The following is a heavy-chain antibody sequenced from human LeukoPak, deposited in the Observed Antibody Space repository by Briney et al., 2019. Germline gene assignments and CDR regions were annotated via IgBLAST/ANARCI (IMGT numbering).Heavy chain of an antibody. CDR3: ATATVLYSSSWYPLSLDC. CDR1: SGSISSYY. V-gene: IGHV4-4*07. D-gene: IGHD6-13*01. CDR2: IYNSGST. Sequence: SETLSLTCTVSSGSISSYYWSWIRQPAGKGLEWIGRIYNSGSTNYNPSLKSRVTMSVDTSKNQFSLKLSSVTAADAAVYYCATATVLYSSSWYPLSLDCWGQGTLVTVSS. J-gene: IGHJ4*02.